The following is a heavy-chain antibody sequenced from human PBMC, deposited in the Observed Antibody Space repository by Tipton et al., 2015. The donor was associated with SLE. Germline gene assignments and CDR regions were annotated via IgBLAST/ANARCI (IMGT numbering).Heavy chain of an antibody. J-gene: IGHJ4*02. Sequence: TLSLTCAVYGGSFSGYYWNWIRQPPGKGLEWIGEINHSGSTNYSPSLKSRVTISVDTSKNQFSLKLSSVTAADTAVYYCARGGIAVAGTRTYFDYWGQGTLVTVSS. D-gene: IGHD6-19*01. V-gene: IGHV4-34*01. CDR2: INHSGST. CDR3: ARGGIAVAGTRTYFDY. CDR1: GGSFSGYY.